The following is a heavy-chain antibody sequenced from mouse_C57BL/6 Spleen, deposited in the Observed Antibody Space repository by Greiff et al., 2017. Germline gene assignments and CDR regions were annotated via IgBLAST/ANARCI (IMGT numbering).Heavy chain of an antibody. CDR2: ISGGGGKT. CDR3: AIYYVSRGFDY. CDR1: GFTFSSYT. J-gene: IGHJ2*01. V-gene: IGHV5-9*01. Sequence: EVQLVEPGGGLVKPGGSLKLSCAASGFTFSSYTMSWVRQTPETMLEWVATISGGGGKTYYPDRVKGRFTISMYNAKNTLYLQMSSLRSEDTALYYCAIYYVSRGFDYWGQGTTLTVSS. D-gene: IGHD1-1*01.